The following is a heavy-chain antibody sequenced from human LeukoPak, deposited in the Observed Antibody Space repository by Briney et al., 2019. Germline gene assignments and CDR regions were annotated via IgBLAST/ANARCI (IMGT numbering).Heavy chain of an antibody. CDR1: GGSINGTSHY. CDR3: ASDGSGYTDWSFDL. J-gene: IGHJ2*01. Sequence: SETLSLTCTLSGGSINGTSHYWGWIRQPPGKGLQWIGSIYYTGTTYSSPSLKSRITMSVDSSKSQFSLKLSSVTAADTAVYYCASDGSGYTDWSFDLWGRGTLVTVSS. V-gene: IGHV4-39*01. CDR2: IYYTGTT. D-gene: IGHD3-22*01.